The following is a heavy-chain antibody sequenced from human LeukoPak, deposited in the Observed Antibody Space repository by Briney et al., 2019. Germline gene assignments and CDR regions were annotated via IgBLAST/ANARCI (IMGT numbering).Heavy chain of an antibody. J-gene: IGHJ5*02. CDR3: ARSRNPGIAAAGTSWVSLLPWGSNWFDP. Sequence: SETLSLTCTVSGGSISSSSYYWGWIRQPPGKGLEWIGSIYYSGSTYYNPSLKSRVTISVDTSKNQFSLKLSSVTAADTAVYYCARSRNPGIAAAGTSWVSLLPWGSNWFDPWGQGTLVTVSS. V-gene: IGHV4-39*07. D-gene: IGHD6-13*01. CDR2: IYYSGST. CDR1: GGSISSSSYY.